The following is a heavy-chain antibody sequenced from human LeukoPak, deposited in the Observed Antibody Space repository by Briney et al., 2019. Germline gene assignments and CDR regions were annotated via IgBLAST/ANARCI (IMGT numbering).Heavy chain of an antibody. J-gene: IGHJ6*03. CDR1: GLNFNTYD. V-gene: IGHV3-23*01. Sequence: SGGSLRLSCAASGLNFNTYDMNWVRQAPGKGLEWVSGISASGDTTYYADSVNGRFTISRDNSRNTLYLQMDSLKVEDTAVYYCAKCEGSSRLYYFSMDVWGKGTTVTVSS. D-gene: IGHD3-10*01. CDR2: ISASGDTT. CDR3: AKCEGSSRLYYFSMDV.